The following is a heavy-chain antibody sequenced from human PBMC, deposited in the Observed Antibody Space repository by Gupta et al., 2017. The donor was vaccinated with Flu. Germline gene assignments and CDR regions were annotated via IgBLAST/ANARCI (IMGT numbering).Heavy chain of an antibody. V-gene: IGHV4-31*03. CDR1: GGSISSGGYY. CDR3: ARAGYCSSTSCPFDY. CDR2: IYYSGST. J-gene: IGHJ4*02. D-gene: IGHD2-2*01. Sequence: QVQLQESGPGLVKPSQTLSLTCTVSGGSISSGGYYWSWIRQHPGKGLEWIGYIYYSGSTYYNPSLKSRVTISVDTSKNQFSLKLSSVTAADTAGYYCARAGYCSSTSCPFDYWGQGTLVTVSS.